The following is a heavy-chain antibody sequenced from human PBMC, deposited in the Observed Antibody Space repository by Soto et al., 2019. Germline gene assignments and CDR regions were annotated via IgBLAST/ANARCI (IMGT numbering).Heavy chain of an antibody. Sequence: ASVKVSCKASGYTFTSYDINWVRQATGQGLEWMGWMNPNSGNTGYAQKFQGRVTMTRDTSISTAYMELSSLRSDDTAVYYCARGLRSKRQYISFWGQGTLVTVSS. CDR2: MNPNSGNT. CDR3: ARGLRSKRQYISF. J-gene: IGHJ4*02. D-gene: IGHD6-6*01. V-gene: IGHV1-8*01. CDR1: GYTFTSYD.